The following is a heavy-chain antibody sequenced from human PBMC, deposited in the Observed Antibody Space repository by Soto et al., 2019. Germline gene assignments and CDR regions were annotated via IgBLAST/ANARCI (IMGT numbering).Heavy chain of an antibody. V-gene: IGHV3-23*01. J-gene: IGHJ3*02. Sequence: EVQLLESGGGLVQPGGSLRLSCAASGFTFSVFAMSWVRQAPGKGLELVSTISGRGENTYYADSVKGRFTISRDNSKKTLNLQMNSLRGEDTAVYYCAKDRGTGDYGVNAVDIWAQGTMVTVAS. CDR2: ISGRGENT. CDR3: AKDRGTGDYGVNAVDI. CDR1: GFTFSVFA. D-gene: IGHD7-27*01.